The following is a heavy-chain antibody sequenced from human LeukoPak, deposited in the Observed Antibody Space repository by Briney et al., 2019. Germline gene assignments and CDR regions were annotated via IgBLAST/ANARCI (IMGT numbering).Heavy chain of an antibody. CDR2: ISAYNGNT. CDR3: ARSGSGSYYGAFDI. V-gene: IGHV1-18*04. Sequence: GASVKVSCKASGYTFTGYYMHWVRQAPGQGLEWMGWISAYNGNTNYAQKLQGRVTMTTDTSTSTAYMELRSLRSDDTAVYYCARSGSGSYYGAFDIWGQGTMVTVSS. D-gene: IGHD3-10*01. J-gene: IGHJ3*02. CDR1: GYTFTGYY.